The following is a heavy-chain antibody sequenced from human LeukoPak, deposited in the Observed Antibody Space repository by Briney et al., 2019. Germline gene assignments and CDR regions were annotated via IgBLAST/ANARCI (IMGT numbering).Heavy chain of an antibody. J-gene: IGHJ4*02. Sequence: KPSETLSLTCTVSGGSISSSSYSWGWIRQPPGKGLEWIGSINYSGTTYYNPSLKSRVTISVDTSKIQFSLKLSSVAATDTAVYFCARLRFDFWSAYTHPYFDYWGQGTLVTVSS. CDR3: ARLRFDFWSAYTHPYFDY. CDR2: INYSGTT. CDR1: GGSISSSSYS. D-gene: IGHD3-3*01. V-gene: IGHV4-39*01.